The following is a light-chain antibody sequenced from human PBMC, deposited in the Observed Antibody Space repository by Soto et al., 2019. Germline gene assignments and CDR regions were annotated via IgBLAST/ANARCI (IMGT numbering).Light chain of an antibody. V-gene: IGKV3-15*01. Sequence: EIVMTQSPATLSVSPGERATLSCRASQSVSRNLAWYQQKPGQAPRLLIYGASSRATGIPARFSGSGSGTEFTLTISSLQSEDFAVYYCQQYSDWPPLTFGGGTKVDIK. CDR3: QQYSDWPPLT. CDR2: GAS. J-gene: IGKJ4*01. CDR1: QSVSRN.